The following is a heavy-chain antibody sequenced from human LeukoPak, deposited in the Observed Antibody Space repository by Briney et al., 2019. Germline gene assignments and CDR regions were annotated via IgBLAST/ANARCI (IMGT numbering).Heavy chain of an antibody. V-gene: IGHV3-23*01. CDR1: GFTFSSYA. D-gene: IGHD5-12*01. CDR3: AKALFRGYSGYDSLDFDY. J-gene: IGHJ4*02. CDR2: ISGSGGST. Sequence: GGSLRLSCAASGFTFSSYAMSWVRQAPGKGLEWVSAISGSGGSTYYADSVKGRFTISRDNSKNTLYLQMNSLRVEDTAIYYCAKALFRGYSGYDSLDFDYWGQGTLVTVSS.